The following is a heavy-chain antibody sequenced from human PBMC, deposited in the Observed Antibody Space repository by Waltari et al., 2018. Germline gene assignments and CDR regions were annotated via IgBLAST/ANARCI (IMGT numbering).Heavy chain of an antibody. Sequence: QLQLQESGPGLVKPSETLSLTCTVSGGSISSSRYYWGWIRQPPGKGLEWIGSIYYSGSTYYNPSLKSRVTISVDTSKNQFSLKLSSVTAADTAVYYCARQLDYDFWSGNYYYGMDVWGQGTTVTVSS. CDR3: ARQLDYDFWSGNYYYGMDV. CDR1: GGSISSSRYY. J-gene: IGHJ6*02. D-gene: IGHD3-3*01. V-gene: IGHV4-39*01. CDR2: IYYSGST.